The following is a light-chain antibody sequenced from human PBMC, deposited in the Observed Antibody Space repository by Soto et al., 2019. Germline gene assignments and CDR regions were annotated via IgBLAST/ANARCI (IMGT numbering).Light chain of an antibody. CDR2: GVT. CDR1: SSDVGGYNY. CDR3: SSYTINSTQV. J-gene: IGLJ1*01. V-gene: IGLV2-14*01. Sequence: QSVLTQPASVSGSPGQSITISCTGTSSDVGGYNYVSWYQQHPGKAPKLMIYGVTNRPSGVSNRFSGSKSADTASLTISGLQAEDEADYSCSSYTINSTQVFGTGTKVTVL.